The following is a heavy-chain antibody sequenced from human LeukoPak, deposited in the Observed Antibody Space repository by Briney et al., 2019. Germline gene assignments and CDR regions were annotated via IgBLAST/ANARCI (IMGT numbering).Heavy chain of an antibody. J-gene: IGHJ6*02. CDR1: GFTFSSYA. V-gene: IGHV3-23*01. CDR2: ISGSGGST. CDR3: AKYLLSYCSGGSCYPIYYYYYYGMDV. D-gene: IGHD2-15*01. Sequence: GGSLRLSCAASGFTFSSYAMSWVRQAPGKGLEWVSAISGSGGSTYYADSVKGRFPISRDNSKNTLYLQMNSLRAEDTAVYYCAKYLLSYCSGGSCYPIYYYYYYGMDVWGQGTTVTVSS.